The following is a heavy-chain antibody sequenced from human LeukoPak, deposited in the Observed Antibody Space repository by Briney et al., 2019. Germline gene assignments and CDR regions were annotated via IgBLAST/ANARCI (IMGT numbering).Heavy chain of an antibody. D-gene: IGHD6-13*01. CDR2: IYYSGST. J-gene: IGHJ4*02. CDR3: ARGGSSWTRISS. V-gene: IGHV4-59*01. CDR1: GGSISSYY. Sequence: SETLSLTCTVSGGSISSYYWSWIRQPPGKGLEWIGYIYYSGSTNYNPSLKRRVTISVDTSKNQFSLKLSSVTAADTAVYYCARGGSSWTRISSWGQGTLVTVSS.